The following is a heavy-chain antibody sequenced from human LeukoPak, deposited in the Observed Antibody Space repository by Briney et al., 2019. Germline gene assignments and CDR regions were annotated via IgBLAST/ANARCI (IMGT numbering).Heavy chain of an antibody. CDR3: ARGRTDPSAFDI. CDR1: GYTFTSYD. J-gene: IGHJ3*02. Sequence: ASVNVSCKASGYTFTSYDINWVRQATGQGLEWMGWMNPNSGNTGYAQKFQGRVTITRNTSISTAYMELSSLRSEDTAVYYCARGRTDPSAFDIWGQGTMVTVSS. V-gene: IGHV1-8*03. CDR2: MNPNSGNT.